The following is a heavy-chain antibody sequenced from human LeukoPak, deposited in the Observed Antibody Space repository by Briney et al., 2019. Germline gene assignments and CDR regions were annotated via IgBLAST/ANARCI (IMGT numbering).Heavy chain of an antibody. CDR1: GFTFGDYA. CDR3: TRFVDSSSWGYYFDY. J-gene: IGHJ4*02. D-gene: IGHD6-6*01. CDR2: IRSTAYGGTT. Sequence: GGSLRLSCTTSGFTFGDYAMSWFRQAPGKGREWIGFIRSTAYGGTTEYAASVKGRFTISRDDSKSIAYLQMNSLKTEDTAVYYCTRFVDSSSWGYYFDYWGQGTLVTVSS. V-gene: IGHV3-49*03.